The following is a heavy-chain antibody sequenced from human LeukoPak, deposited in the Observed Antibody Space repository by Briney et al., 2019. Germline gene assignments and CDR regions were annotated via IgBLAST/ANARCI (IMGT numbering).Heavy chain of an antibody. J-gene: IGHJ4*02. D-gene: IGHD6-19*01. CDR2: ISGSGGST. Sequence: PGGFLRLSCAASGFTFSGYSMNWVRQAPGKGLEWVSAISGSGGSTYYADSVKGRFTISRDNSKNTLYLQMNSLRAEDTAVYYCAKQGAQWLVPIDYWGQGTLVTVSS. CDR3: AKQGAQWLVPIDY. CDR1: GFTFSGYS. V-gene: IGHV3-23*01.